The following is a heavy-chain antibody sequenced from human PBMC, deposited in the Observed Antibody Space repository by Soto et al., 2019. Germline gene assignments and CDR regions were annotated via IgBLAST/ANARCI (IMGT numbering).Heavy chain of an antibody. CDR2: ISVFNGNT. D-gene: IGHD2-15*01. Sequence: QVQLVQSGAEVKKPGASVKVSCKTSGYTFTGYGVNWVRQAPGHGLEWMGWISVFNGNTKYGQNIQDRVIMTTDTSTRTALMELRSLRSDDTAVYFCGRDGSGGIIDSWGQGTMLIVSS. V-gene: IGHV1-18*01. CDR3: GRDGSGGIIDS. CDR1: GYTFTGYG. J-gene: IGHJ3*01.